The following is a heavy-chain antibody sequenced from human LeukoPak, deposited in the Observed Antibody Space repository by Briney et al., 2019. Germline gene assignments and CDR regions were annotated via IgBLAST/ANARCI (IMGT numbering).Heavy chain of an antibody. CDR2: IYYSGST. CDR1: GGSVSSGSYY. D-gene: IGHD1-26*01. V-gene: IGHV4-61*01. Sequence: SETLSLTCTVSGGSVSSGSYYWSWIRQPPGKGLEWIGYIYYSGSTNYNPSLKSRVTISVDTSKNQFSLKLSSVTAADTAVYYCARDSGSNEGIDYWGQGTLVTVSS. J-gene: IGHJ4*02. CDR3: ARDSGSNEGIDY.